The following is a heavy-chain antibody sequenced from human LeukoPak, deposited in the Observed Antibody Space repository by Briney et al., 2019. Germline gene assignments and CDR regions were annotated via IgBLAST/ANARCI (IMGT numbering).Heavy chain of an antibody. V-gene: IGHV4-31*03. J-gene: IGHJ5*02. Sequence: SETLSLTCTVSGGSISSGGYYWSWIRQHPGKGLEWIGYVYYSGSTYYNPSLKSRVTISVDTSKNQFSLKLSSVTAADTAVYYCASIGYCSGGCCYPGDNWFDPWGQGTLVTVSS. CDR3: ASIGYCSGGCCYPGDNWFDP. CDR2: VYYSGST. CDR1: GGSISSGGYY. D-gene: IGHD2-15*01.